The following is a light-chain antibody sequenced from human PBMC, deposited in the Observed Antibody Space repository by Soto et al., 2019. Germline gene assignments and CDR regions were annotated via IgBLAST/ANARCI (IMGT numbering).Light chain of an antibody. CDR3: QQYKRMYT. Sequence: DIQMTQSPSTLSASVGAIVTITCRASESISGWLAWYQQAPGKAPKLLIYDASKLESGVPSRFSGSESGTEYTLTISSLQPEDCGNYYCQQYKRMYTFCQGTTLEIK. V-gene: IGKV1-5*01. CDR2: DAS. CDR1: ESISGW. J-gene: IGKJ2*01.